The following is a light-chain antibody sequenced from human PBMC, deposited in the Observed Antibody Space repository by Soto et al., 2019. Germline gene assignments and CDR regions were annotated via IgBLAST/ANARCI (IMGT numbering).Light chain of an antibody. Sequence: EVVLTQSPVTLSLSPGERATLSCRSSQSFRGLLAWYQQKPGQAPRLLIYGASTRATGIPARFSGSGSGTEFTLTISSLEPEDFAVYYCQQRSNWPPYTFGQGTKVDIK. V-gene: IGKV3-11*01. CDR2: GAS. J-gene: IGKJ2*01. CDR1: QSFRGL. CDR3: QQRSNWPPYT.